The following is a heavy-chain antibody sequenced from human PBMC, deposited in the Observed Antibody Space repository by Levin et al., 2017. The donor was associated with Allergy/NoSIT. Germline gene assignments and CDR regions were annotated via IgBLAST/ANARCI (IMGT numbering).Heavy chain of an antibody. CDR3: ARVGHCSGGTCHPYT. CDR1: GASVNTQY. V-gene: IGHV4-59*02. CDR2: ISPSGSA. D-gene: IGHD2-15*01. Sequence: PSETLSLTCTVSGASVNTQYWSWIRQPPGKGLEWIGYISPSGSADYNPSLRSRATISVDASKSQFSLKLSSVTAADRAVYYCARVGHCSGGTCHPYTWGQGTLVTVSS. J-gene: IGHJ5*02.